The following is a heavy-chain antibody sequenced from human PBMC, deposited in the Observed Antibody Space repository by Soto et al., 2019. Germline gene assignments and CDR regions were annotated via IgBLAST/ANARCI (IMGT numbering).Heavy chain of an antibody. CDR3: ARLLRHNYYGMDV. CDR1: GGSISSSSYY. Sequence: PSETLSLTCTVSGGSISSSSYYWGWIRQPPGKGLEWIGSIYYSGSTYYNPSLKSRVTISVDTSKNQFSLKLSSATAADTAVYYCARLLRHNYYGMDVWGQGTTVTVSS. D-gene: IGHD5-12*01. J-gene: IGHJ6*02. CDR2: IYYSGST. V-gene: IGHV4-39*01.